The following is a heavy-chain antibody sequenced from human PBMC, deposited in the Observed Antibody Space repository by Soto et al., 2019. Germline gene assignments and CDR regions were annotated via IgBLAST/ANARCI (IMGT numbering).Heavy chain of an antibody. J-gene: IGHJ4*02. D-gene: IGHD2-15*01. CDR3: ARDLAKGGGSAGFDY. Sequence: QVQLVQSGAEVKKPGASVKVSCKASGYTFTGYYIHRVRQAPGQGLEWMGWINPNSGDTKYPQKFQGRVTMTRDTSIRTVYMSLTGLKSDDTAVYFCARDLAKGGGSAGFDYWGQGTLVAVSS. V-gene: IGHV1-2*02. CDR1: GYTFTGYY. CDR2: INPNSGDT.